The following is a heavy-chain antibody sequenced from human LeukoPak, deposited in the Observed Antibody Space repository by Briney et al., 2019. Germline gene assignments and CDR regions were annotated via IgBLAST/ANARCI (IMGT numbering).Heavy chain of an antibody. Sequence: PGGSLRLSCAASGFTLGTYWMTWVRQAPGNGLEWVASIKQDGSEKYYEDSVRGRFTISRDNAKNSLNLQMNSLRAEDTAVYYCARVQLGYTNTWFVWFDPWGQGTVVTVSA. D-gene: IGHD3-10*01. V-gene: IGHV3-7*04. CDR1: GFTLGTYW. CDR3: ARVQLGYTNTWFVWFDP. J-gene: IGHJ5*02. CDR2: IKQDGSEK.